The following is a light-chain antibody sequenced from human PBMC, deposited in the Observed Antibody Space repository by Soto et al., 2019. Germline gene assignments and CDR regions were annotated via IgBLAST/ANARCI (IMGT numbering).Light chain of an antibody. J-gene: IGLJ1*01. CDR3: CSYTRTSTYV. CDR1: SRDDGGYNY. V-gene: IGLV2-14*03. CDR2: DVN. Sequence: QSALTQPASVSGSPGQSITISCTGTSRDDGGYNYVHCYQHHPGKVPKLIIYDVNTRPSGVSKRLSGSKSGNTTSLTISGLQAEDEADYSCCSYTRTSTYVFGTGTKVTVL.